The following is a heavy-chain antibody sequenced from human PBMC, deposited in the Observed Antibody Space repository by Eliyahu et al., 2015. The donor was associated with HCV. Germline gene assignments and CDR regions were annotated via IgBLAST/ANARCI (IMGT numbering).Heavy chain of an antibody. V-gene: IGHV3-9*01. J-gene: IGHJ4*02. D-gene: IGHD6-13*01. Sequence: EVQLVESGGGLVQPGRSLRLSCAASGFTFDDYAMHWVRQAPGKGLEWVSGISWNSGSIGYADSVKGRFTISRDNAKNSLYLQMNSLRAEDTALYYCAKDRSGSSWWDFDYWGQGTLVTVSS. CDR3: AKDRSGSSWWDFDY. CDR1: GFTFDDYA. CDR2: ISWNSGSI.